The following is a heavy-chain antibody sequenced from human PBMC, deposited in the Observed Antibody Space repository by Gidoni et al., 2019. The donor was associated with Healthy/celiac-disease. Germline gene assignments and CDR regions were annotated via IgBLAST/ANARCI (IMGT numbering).Heavy chain of an antibody. Sequence: QLQLQESGPGLVKPSETLSLTCTVSGGSISSSSYYWGWIRQPPGKGLEWIGSIYYSGSTYYNPSLKSRVTISVDTSKNQFSLKLSSVTAADTAVYYCARPTLLWFGELSDAFDIWGQGTMVTVSS. CDR3: ARPTLLWFGELSDAFDI. CDR1: GGSISSSSYY. CDR2: IYYSGST. J-gene: IGHJ3*02. D-gene: IGHD3-10*01. V-gene: IGHV4-39*01.